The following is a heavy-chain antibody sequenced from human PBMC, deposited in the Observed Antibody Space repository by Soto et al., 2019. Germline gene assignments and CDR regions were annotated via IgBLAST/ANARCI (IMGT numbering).Heavy chain of an antibody. CDR2: IKSKTDGGTT. V-gene: IGHV3-15*07. D-gene: IGHD3-22*01. Sequence: GGSLRLSCAAAGFSFSNAWINWVRQAPGKGLEWVGRIKSKTDGGTTDFAAPVTGRFAISRNDSKDMVYPQTNSLKTEDTGIYHCTTYESSIMIVVRFDYWRHXSLVTVAS. CDR3: TTYESSIMIVVRFDY. J-gene: IGHJ4*01. CDR1: GFSFSNAW.